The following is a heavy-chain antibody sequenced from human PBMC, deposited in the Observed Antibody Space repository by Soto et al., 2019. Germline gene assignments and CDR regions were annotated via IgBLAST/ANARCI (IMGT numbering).Heavy chain of an antibody. V-gene: IGHV1-18*01. Sequence: GASVKVSCKTSGYTFIIYAISWVRQAPGQGLEWMGWIAGYNGNTKYAQKFQGRFTMTTDTSTGTVYMELRSLRSDDTAVYYCARDINWLPDSWGQGTLVTVSS. J-gene: IGHJ4*02. D-gene: IGHD3-9*01. CDR2: IAGYNGNT. CDR1: GYTFIIYA. CDR3: ARDINWLPDS.